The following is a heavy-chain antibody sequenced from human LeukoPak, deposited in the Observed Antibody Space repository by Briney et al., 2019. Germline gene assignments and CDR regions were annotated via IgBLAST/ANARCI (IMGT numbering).Heavy chain of an antibody. V-gene: IGHV3-21*01. J-gene: IGHJ5*02. CDR2: ISSSSSYI. CDR3: ARAKVPYNWFDP. D-gene: IGHD2-2*01. CDR1: GLTFSSYS. Sequence: GGSLRLSCAASGLTFSSYSMNWVRQAPGKGLEWVSSISSSSSYIYYADSVKDRFTISRDNAKNSLYLQMNSLRAEDTAVYYCARAKVPYNWFDPWGQGTLVTVSS.